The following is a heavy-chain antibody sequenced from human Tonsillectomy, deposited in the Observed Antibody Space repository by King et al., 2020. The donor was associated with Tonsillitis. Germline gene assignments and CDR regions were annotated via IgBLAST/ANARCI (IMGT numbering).Heavy chain of an antibody. J-gene: IGHJ4*02. CDR3: AKPTYCYGSGSYPVDY. Sequence: VQLVESGGGVVQPGRSLRLSCAASGFTFSSYGMHWVRQAPGKGLEWVAVISYDGSNKYYADSVKGRFTISRDNSKNTLYLQMNSLRAEDTAVYYCAKPTYCYGSGSYPVDYGGQGTLVTVSS. CDR2: ISYDGSNK. D-gene: IGHD3-10*01. CDR1: GFTFSSYG. V-gene: IGHV3-30*18.